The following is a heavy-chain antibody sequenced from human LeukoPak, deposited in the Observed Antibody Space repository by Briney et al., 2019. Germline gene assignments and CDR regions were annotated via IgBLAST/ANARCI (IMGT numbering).Heavy chain of an antibody. Sequence: GGSLRLSCSASGLTFSGYAMLCVRQAPGKGLESVSAISNSGGSTYYADSVKGRFTISRDNSDNTLYLQMSSLRPEDTAVYYCAMNWNCDYWGHGTLVTVSS. J-gene: IGHJ4*01. CDR2: ISNSGGST. CDR3: AMNWNCDY. V-gene: IGHV3-64D*09. D-gene: IGHD1-1*01. CDR1: GLTFSGYA.